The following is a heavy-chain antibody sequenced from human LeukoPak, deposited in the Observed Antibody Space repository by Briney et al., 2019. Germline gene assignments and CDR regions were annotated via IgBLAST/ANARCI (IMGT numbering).Heavy chain of an antibody. Sequence: ASVKVSCKASEYTFSTYVIQWVRQAPGQRLEWMGWINGGDGNTKYSQKFQGRVTITRYTSASTAYMELSSLRSEDTAVYYCARSYIVVVPAVYFDYWGQGTLVTVSS. CDR2: INGGDGNT. CDR1: EYTFSTYV. CDR3: ARSYIVVVPAVYFDY. V-gene: IGHV1-3*01. D-gene: IGHD2-2*01. J-gene: IGHJ4*02.